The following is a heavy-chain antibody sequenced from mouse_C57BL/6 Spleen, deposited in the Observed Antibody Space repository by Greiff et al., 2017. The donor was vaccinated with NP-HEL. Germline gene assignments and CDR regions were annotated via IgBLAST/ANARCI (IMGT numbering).Heavy chain of an antibody. CDR3: AKKGGYDNYAMDY. Sequence: QVQLQQSGPGLVQPSQSLSITCTVSGFSLTSYGVHWVRQSPGKGLEWLGVIWRGGSTDYNAAFMSRLSITKDNSKSQVFFKMNSLQADDTAIYYCAKKGGYDNYAMDYWGQGTSVTVSS. V-gene: IGHV2-5*01. CDR2: IWRGGST. CDR1: GFSLTSYG. J-gene: IGHJ4*01. D-gene: IGHD2-2*01.